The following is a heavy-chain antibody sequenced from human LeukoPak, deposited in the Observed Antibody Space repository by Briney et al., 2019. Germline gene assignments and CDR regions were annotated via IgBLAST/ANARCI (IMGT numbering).Heavy chain of an antibody. CDR3: ASAQYCSSTSCYLGYYYYGMDV. D-gene: IGHD2-2*01. V-gene: IGHV1-69*04. CDR2: IIPIFGIA. Sequence: ASVKVSCKASGGTFSSYAISWVRQAPGQGLEWMGRIIPIFGIANYAHKFQGRVTITADKSTSTAYMELSSLRSEGTAVYYCASAQYCSSTSCYLGYYYYGMDVWGQGTTVTVSS. J-gene: IGHJ6*02. CDR1: GGTFSSYA.